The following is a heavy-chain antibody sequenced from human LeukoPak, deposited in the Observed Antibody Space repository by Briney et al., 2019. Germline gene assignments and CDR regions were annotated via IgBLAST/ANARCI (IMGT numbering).Heavy chain of an antibody. V-gene: IGHV1-18*01. CDR2: ISAYNGNT. CDR3: ARKHRLGELSL. J-gene: IGHJ4*02. CDR1: GYTFTRYG. D-gene: IGHD3-16*02. Sequence: ASVKVSCKASGYTFTRYGISWVRQAPGQGLEWMGWISAYNGNTNHAQKLQGRVTMTTDTSTSTAYMELRSLRSDDTAVYYCARKHRLGELSLWGQGTLVTVSS.